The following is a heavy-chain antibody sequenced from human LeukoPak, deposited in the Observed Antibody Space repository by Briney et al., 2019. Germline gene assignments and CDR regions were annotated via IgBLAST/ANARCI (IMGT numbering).Heavy chain of an antibody. CDR1: GYTLTELS. D-gene: IGHD2-2*01. V-gene: IGHV1-24*01. J-gene: IGHJ5*02. CDR2: FDPEDGET. CDR3: AFWGYCSSTSCYQWFDP. Sequence: GASVKVSCKVSGYTLTELSMHWVRQAPGKGLEWMGGFDPEDGETIYAQKFQGRVTMTEDTSTDTAYMELSSLRSGDTAVYYCAFWGYCSSTSCYQWFDPWGQGTLVTVSS.